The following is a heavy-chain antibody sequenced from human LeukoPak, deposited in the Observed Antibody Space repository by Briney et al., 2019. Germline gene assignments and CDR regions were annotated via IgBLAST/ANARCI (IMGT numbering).Heavy chain of an antibody. J-gene: IGHJ1*01. CDR1: GGSFSGYY. D-gene: IGHD6-13*01. CDR2: INHSGST. V-gene: IGHV4-34*01. Sequence: MTSETLSLTCAVYGGSFSGYYWSWLRQPPGKGLEWIGEINHSGSTNYNPSLKSRVTISVDTSKNQFSLKLSSVTAADTAVYYCARGYSNSWPPNRYFQHWGQGTLVTVSS. CDR3: ARGYSNSWPPNRYFQH.